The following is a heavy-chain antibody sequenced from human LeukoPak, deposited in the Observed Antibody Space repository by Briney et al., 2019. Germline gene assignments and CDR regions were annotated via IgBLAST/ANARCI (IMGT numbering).Heavy chain of an antibody. D-gene: IGHD6-19*01. CDR3: AKDINRYSSGWYGNAAFDI. CDR2: INWNSGSI. CDR1: AFTFDDYA. Sequence: GGSLRLFCEASAFTFDDYAMPWVRHAPGKGLEWVSGINWNSGSIGYADSVKGRFTISRDNAKNSLHLQMNSLRAEDTALYYCAKDINRYSSGWYGNAAFDIWGQGTMVTVSS. V-gene: IGHV3-9*01. J-gene: IGHJ3*02.